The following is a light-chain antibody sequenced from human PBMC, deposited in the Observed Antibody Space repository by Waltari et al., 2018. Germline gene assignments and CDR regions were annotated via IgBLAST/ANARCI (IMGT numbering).Light chain of an antibody. Sequence: QSALTQPASVSGSPAQSITISCTGTSSDVGGYNNVSWYQQHPGKAPKFMIYEVSNRPTGVANRFSGSKSGNTASLTISGLQAEDEADYYCTSYTRSSTWVFGGGTKLTVL. CDR2: EVS. CDR1: SSDVGGYNN. V-gene: IGLV2-14*01. CDR3: TSYTRSSTWV. J-gene: IGLJ3*02.